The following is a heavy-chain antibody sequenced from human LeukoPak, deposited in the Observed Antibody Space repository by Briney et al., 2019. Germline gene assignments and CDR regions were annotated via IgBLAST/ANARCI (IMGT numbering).Heavy chain of an antibody. Sequence: GASVKVSCKASGYTLTAYIILWVRQAPGQGLEWMGWINPNTGDTNSAQKFQGRVTMTRDTAISTAYMELRRLTSSDTAVYYCARVRSRTNDYWGQGTLVTVSS. CDR3: ARVRSRTNDY. D-gene: IGHD4/OR15-4a*01. CDR2: INPNTGDT. CDR1: GYTLTAYI. V-gene: IGHV1-2*02. J-gene: IGHJ4*02.